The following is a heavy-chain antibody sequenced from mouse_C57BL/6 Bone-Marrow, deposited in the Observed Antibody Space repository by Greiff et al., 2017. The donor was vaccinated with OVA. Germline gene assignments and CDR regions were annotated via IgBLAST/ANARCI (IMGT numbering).Heavy chain of an antibody. D-gene: IGHD1-1*01. V-gene: IGHV1-64*01. CDR3: ARVPSCSSSFDY. J-gene: IGHJ2*01. CDR1: GYTFTSYW. CDR2: IHPNGGST. Sequence: QVQLQQPGAELVKPGASVKLSCKASGYTFTSYWMRWVKQRPGQGLEWIGVIHPNGGSTNYNEKFKSKATLTVDQSSSTAYMQLSSLTYEYSGVDCCARVPSCSSSFDYLGQGDTLTVS.